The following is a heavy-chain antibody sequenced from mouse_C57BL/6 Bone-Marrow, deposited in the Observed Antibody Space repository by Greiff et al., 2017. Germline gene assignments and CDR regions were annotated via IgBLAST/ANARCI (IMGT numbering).Heavy chain of an antibody. CDR2: IYPRSGNT. Sequence: VKLMESGAELARPGASVKLSCKASGYTFTSYGISWVKQRTGQGLEWIGEIYPRSGNTYYNEKFKGKATLTADKSSSTAYMVLRSLTSEDSAVYFCARDYGSPFDYWGQGTTLTVSS. CDR3: ARDYGSPFDY. V-gene: IGHV1-81*01. D-gene: IGHD1-1*01. J-gene: IGHJ2*01. CDR1: GYTFTSYG.